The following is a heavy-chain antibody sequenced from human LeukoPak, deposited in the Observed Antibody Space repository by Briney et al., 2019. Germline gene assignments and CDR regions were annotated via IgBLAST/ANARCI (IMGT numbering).Heavy chain of an antibody. CDR1: GYTFTSYD. CDR2: INPSGGST. CDR3: ARQGSGRFGLT. J-gene: IGHJ5*02. Sequence: ASVKVSCKASGYTFTSYDINWVRQAPGQGLEWMGIINPSGGSTSYAQKFQGRVTMTRDMSTSTVYMELSSLRSEDTAVYYCARQGSGRFGLTWGQGTLVTVSS. D-gene: IGHD3-10*01. V-gene: IGHV1-46*01.